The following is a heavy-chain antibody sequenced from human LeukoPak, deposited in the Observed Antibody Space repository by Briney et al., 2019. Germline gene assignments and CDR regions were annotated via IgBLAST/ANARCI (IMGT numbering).Heavy chain of an antibody. D-gene: IGHD5-12*01. Sequence: GGSLRLSCAASGFTFSSYAMNWVRQAPGKGLEWVSVIYSGGSTYYADSVKGRFTISRDNSKNTLYLQMNSLRAEDTAVYYCARDTSGYGGFDYWGQGTLVTVSS. V-gene: IGHV3-66*01. CDR3: ARDTSGYGGFDY. CDR1: GFTFSSYA. J-gene: IGHJ4*02. CDR2: IYSGGST.